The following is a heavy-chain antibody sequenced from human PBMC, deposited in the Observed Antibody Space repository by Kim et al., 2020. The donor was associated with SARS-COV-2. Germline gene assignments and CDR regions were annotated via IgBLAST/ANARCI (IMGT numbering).Heavy chain of an antibody. CDR3: ARVGGYSYGHDGSFDY. V-gene: IGHV1-46*01. Sequence: KFQGRVTMTRDTSTSTVYMELSSLRSEDTAVYYCARVGGYSYGHDGSFDYWGQGTLVTVSS. J-gene: IGHJ4*02. D-gene: IGHD5-18*01.